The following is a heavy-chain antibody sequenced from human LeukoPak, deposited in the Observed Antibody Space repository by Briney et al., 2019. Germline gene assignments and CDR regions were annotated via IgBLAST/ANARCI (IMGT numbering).Heavy chain of an antibody. Sequence: GGSLRLSCAASGFTFSSYEMNWVRQAPGKGLEWVSYISSSGSTIYYADSVKGRFTISRDNSKNTLYLQMNSLRAEDTAVYYCARDWGSGTYCSGGSCYEAGAFDIWGQGTMVTVSS. CDR2: ISSSGSTI. V-gene: IGHV3-48*03. CDR3: ARDWGSGTYCSGGSCYEAGAFDI. D-gene: IGHD2-15*01. J-gene: IGHJ3*02. CDR1: GFTFSSYE.